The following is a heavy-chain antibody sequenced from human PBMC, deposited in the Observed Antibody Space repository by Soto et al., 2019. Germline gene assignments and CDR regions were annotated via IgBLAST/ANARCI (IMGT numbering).Heavy chain of an antibody. Sequence: QVQLQQWGAGLLKPSETLSPTCGVSGGSFRGYSWNWIRQSPEKGLEWIGEINYRGITSYNPSLRSRVTISLDTSTNRFSLTLTSVTAADTAIYYCARAPMDDYGNYYDGMDVWGQGTTITVS. V-gene: IGHV4-34*01. CDR2: INYRGIT. CDR1: GGSFRGYS. J-gene: IGHJ6*02. CDR3: ARAPMDDYGNYYDGMDV. D-gene: IGHD4-17*01.